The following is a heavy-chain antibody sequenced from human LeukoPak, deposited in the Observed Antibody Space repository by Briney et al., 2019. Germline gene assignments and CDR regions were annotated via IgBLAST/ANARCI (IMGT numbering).Heavy chain of an antibody. D-gene: IGHD2-2*01. V-gene: IGHV1-2*02. Sequence: ASVKISCKASGYTFTGYYMHWVRQAPGQGLEWMGWINPNSGGTNSAQTFQGRVTMTRDTSISTAHMELRRLRSDDTAVYYCARHIVLMPAAMYAFDIWGQGTMVSVSS. J-gene: IGHJ3*02. CDR2: INPNSGGT. CDR3: ARHIVLMPAAMYAFDI. CDR1: GYTFTGYY.